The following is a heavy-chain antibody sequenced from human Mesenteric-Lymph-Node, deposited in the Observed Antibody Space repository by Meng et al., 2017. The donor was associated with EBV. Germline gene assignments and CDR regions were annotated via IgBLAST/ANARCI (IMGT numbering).Heavy chain of an antibody. V-gene: IGHV3-23*01. Sequence: EVQLLESGGGLGQPGGSLRLSCAASGFSFSSYAMSWVRQAPGKGLEWVSGISGSGTGTYYGDSAKGRFTISRDNSENTLYLQMNSLRAEDTAIYFCARHVYGNVDYWGQGTLVTVSS. CDR3: ARHVYGNVDY. D-gene: IGHD3-16*01. CDR1: GFSFSSYA. CDR2: ISGSGTGT. J-gene: IGHJ4*02.